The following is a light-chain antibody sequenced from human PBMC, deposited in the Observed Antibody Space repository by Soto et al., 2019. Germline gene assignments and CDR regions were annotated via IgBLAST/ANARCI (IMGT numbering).Light chain of an antibody. Sequence: QSVLTQSSSASASLGSSVKLTCTLSSGHSSYIIAWHQQQPGKAPRYLMKLEGRGSYNKGSGVPDRFSGSSSGADRYLTISNLQFEDEADYYCETWDSNPWVFGGGTKLTVL. J-gene: IGLJ3*02. V-gene: IGLV4-60*02. CDR2: LEGRGSY. CDR3: ETWDSNPWV. CDR1: SGHSSYI.